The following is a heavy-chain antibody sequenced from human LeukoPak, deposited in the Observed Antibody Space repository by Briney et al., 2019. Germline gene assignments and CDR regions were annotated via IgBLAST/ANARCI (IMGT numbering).Heavy chain of an antibody. Sequence: ASVKVSCKASGYTFTSYYMHWVRQAPGQGLEWMGIINPSGGSTSYAQKFQGRVNMTRDTSTSTVYMELSSLRSDATAVYYCAGEPVNELLDGFDPCGQGTLVTVSS. CDR2: INPSGGST. CDR3: AGEPVNELLDGFDP. D-gene: IGHD2-15*01. J-gene: IGHJ5*02. V-gene: IGHV1-46*01. CDR1: GYTFTSYY.